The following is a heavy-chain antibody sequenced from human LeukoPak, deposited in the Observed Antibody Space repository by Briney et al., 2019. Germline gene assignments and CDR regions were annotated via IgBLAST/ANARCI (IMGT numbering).Heavy chain of an antibody. D-gene: IGHD7-27*01. CDR2: IDTVGNT. J-gene: IGHJ6*02. Sequence: GGSLRLSCTASGFTFSSYDMHWVRQATGKSLEWVSAIDTVGNTYYADSVKGRFTIPRENAWNSLFLQMNSLRDGDTAVYYCIRIRTGEHQYGMDVWGQGTTVTVSS. CDR3: IRIRTGEHQYGMDV. CDR1: GFTFSSYD. V-gene: IGHV3-13*01.